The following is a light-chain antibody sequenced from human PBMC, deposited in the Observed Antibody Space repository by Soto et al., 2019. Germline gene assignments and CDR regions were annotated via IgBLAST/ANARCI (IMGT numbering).Light chain of an antibody. J-gene: IGLJ2*01. CDR1: SSDIGGSKY. Sequence: QSALTQPPSASGSPGQSVTISCSGTSSDIGGSKYVSWYQLQPGKAPKLMIYDVSKRPSGVPDRFSGSKSGNTASLTISGLQAEDEADYYCCSYAGGYTHAVFGGGTKVTVL. CDR3: CSYAGGYTHAV. V-gene: IGLV2-11*01. CDR2: DVS.